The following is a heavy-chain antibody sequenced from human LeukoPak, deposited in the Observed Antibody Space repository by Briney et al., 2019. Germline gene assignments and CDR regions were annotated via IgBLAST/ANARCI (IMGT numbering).Heavy chain of an antibody. J-gene: IGHJ4*02. CDR1: GFTVSSNY. Sequence: GGSLRLSCAASGFTVSSNYMSWVRQAPGKGLEWVAFIRYDGSNKYYADSVKGRFTISRDNSKNTLYLQMNSLRAEDTAVYYCAKDKEGYCSSTSCYEFDYWGQGTLVTVSS. CDR2: IRYDGSNK. D-gene: IGHD2-2*01. CDR3: AKDKEGYCSSTSCYEFDY. V-gene: IGHV3-30*02.